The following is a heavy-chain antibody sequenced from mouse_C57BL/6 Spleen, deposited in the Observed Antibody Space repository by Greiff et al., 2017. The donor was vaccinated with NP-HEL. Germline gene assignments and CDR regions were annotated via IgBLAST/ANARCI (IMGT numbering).Heavy chain of an antibody. V-gene: IGHV1-22*01. CDR3: ARRLEHGYFDV. Sequence: VQLLQSGRGLVKPGASVKMSCKASGFTFTDYNMHWVRQSHGKSLEWIGYISTNNGGTSSNQKLKGKATLTVNKSYSTAYMELRSLTSEDSAVYYCARRLEHGYFDVWGKGTTVTVSS. D-gene: IGHD3-2*02. CDR2: ISTNNGGT. CDR1: GFTFTDYN. J-gene: IGHJ1*03.